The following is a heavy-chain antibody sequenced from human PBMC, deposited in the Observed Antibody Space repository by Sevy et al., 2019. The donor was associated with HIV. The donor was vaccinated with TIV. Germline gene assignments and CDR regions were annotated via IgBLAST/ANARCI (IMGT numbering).Heavy chain of an antibody. Sequence: GGSLRLSCAASGFTFSSYTINWVRQAPGKGLEWVSSISSLNNYIYYADSMKGRFTISSDNAKRSLFLQMNSLRVEDTAVYYCARMGGLTDKGMDVWCQGTTVTVSS. D-gene: IGHD6-25*01. J-gene: IGHJ6*02. CDR2: ISSLNNYI. CDR1: GFTFSSYT. V-gene: IGHV3-21*01. CDR3: ARMGGLTDKGMDV.